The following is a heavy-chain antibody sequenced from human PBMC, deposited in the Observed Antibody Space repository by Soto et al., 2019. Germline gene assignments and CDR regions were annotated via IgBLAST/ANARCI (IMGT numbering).Heavy chain of an antibody. CDR1: GDSVSSNIVT. CDR3: VRLIGNSWLDY. V-gene: IGHV6-1*01. Sequence: QVQLQQSGPGLVKPSQTLSLTCAISGDSVSSNIVTWNWIRQSPSRGLEWLGRTYYRSNWYTDYAVSVKSRATINPDTSKNHFSLQLNSVTPEDTAIYYCVRLIGNSWLDYWGQGTLVTVSS. CDR2: TYYRSNWYT. J-gene: IGHJ4*02. D-gene: IGHD6-13*01.